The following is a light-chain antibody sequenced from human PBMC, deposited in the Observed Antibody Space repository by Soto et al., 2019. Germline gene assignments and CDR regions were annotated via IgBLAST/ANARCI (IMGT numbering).Light chain of an antibody. J-gene: IGLJ2*01. CDR3: SSYTSPSTLV. Sequence: QSALTQPASVSGSPGQSITISCTGTTNDIGAFNYVSWYQQHPGKAPKRILYEVTNRPSGVSNRFSGSKSGNTASLPISGLQAEDEAYYYFSSYTSPSTLVLGGGTQLTV. CDR1: TNDIGAFNY. CDR2: EVT. V-gene: IGLV2-14*01.